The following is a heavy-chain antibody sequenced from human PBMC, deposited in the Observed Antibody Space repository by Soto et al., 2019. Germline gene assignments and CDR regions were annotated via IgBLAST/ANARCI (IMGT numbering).Heavy chain of an antibody. V-gene: IGHV3-13*01. J-gene: IGHJ4*02. CDR2: IGTAGDT. Sequence: GGSLRLSCAASGFTFSSYDMHWVRQATGKGLEWVSAIGTAGDTYYPGSVKGRFTISRENAKNSLYLQMNSLRAEDTAVYYCASEWLGIVVESTGFDYWGQGTLVTVSS. CDR1: GFTFSSYD. D-gene: IGHD6-19*01. CDR3: ASEWLGIVVESTGFDY.